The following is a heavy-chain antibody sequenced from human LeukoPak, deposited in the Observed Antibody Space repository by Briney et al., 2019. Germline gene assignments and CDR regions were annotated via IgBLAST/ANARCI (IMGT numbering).Heavy chain of an antibody. CDR3: ARGRPSEDYGDYGWFDP. J-gene: IGHJ5*02. CDR2: IYYSGST. D-gene: IGHD4-17*01. CDR1: GGSISSGDYY. Sequence: SQTLSPTCTVSGGSISSGDYYWSWIRQPPGKGLEWIGYIYYSGSTYYNPSLKSRVTISVDTSKNQFSLKLSSVTAADTAVYYCARGRPSEDYGDYGWFDPWGQGTLVTVSS. V-gene: IGHV4-30-4*01.